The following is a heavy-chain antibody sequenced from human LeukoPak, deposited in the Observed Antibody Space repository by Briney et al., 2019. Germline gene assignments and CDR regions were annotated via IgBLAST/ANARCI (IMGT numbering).Heavy chain of an antibody. J-gene: IGHJ5*02. V-gene: IGHV1-46*01. D-gene: IGHD5-18*01. CDR1: GYSFTSYY. CDR3: ARALPHRRLMDTTMEQHWFDP. Sequence: GASVKVSCKASGYSFTSYYMHWVRQAPGQGLEWMGFINPSGSSAAYAQKFQGRLTMTRDMSTSTVYMELSSLRSEDTAVYYCARALPHRRLMDTTMEQHWFDPWGQGTLVTVSS. CDR2: INPSGSSA.